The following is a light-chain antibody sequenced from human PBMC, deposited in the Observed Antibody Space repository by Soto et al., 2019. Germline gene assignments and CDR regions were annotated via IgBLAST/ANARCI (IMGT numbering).Light chain of an antibody. V-gene: IGKV3-11*01. CDR2: DAS. CDR3: QKRSNWLT. Sequence: EIVLTQSPATLSLSPGERATLSCRASQSVSSYLAWYQQKPGQAPRLLIYDASNRATVIPARFSGSGSGTDFTLTISSLEPEDFAVYYCQKRSNWLTFGGGTKVEIK. CDR1: QSVSSY. J-gene: IGKJ4*01.